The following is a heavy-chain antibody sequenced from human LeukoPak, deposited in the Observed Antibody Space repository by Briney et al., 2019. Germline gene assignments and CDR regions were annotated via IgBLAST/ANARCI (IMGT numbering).Heavy chain of an antibody. D-gene: IGHD6-19*01. CDR2: IYYSGST. V-gene: IGHV4-39*07. CDR3: ARVWLVHTHTLNRTYYFDY. Sequence: PSETLSLTCTVSGGSISSSSYYWGWIRQPPGKGLEWIGSIYYSGSTYYNPSLKSRVTISVDTSKNQFSLKLSSVTAADTAVYYCARVWLVHTHTLNRTYYFDYWGQGTLVTVSS. J-gene: IGHJ4*02. CDR1: GGSISSSSYY.